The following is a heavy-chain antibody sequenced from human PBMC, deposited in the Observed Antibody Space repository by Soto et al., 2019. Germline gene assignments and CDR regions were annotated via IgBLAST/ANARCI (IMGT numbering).Heavy chain of an antibody. Sequence: GSLRLSCAASGFIFKMYWMHWVRQSPGKGLVWITRIYNDGTYSDYADSVRGRFTISRDNVNDTLYLQMNNLRAEDSGLYYCTRGPRPISTGTGAYWGQGTQVTVSS. D-gene: IGHD3-10*01. CDR1: GFIFKMYW. CDR3: TRGPRPISTGTGAY. CDR2: IYNDGTYS. V-gene: IGHV3-74*01. J-gene: IGHJ4*02.